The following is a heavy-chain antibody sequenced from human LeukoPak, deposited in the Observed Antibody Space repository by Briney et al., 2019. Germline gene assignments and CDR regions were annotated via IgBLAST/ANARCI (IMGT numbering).Heavy chain of an antibody. J-gene: IGHJ6*04. Sequence: SETLSLTCAVSGGSISSGGYSWSWIRQPPGKGLEWIGYIYHSGSTYYNPSLKSRVTISVDRSKNQFSLKLSSVTAADTAVYYCARDSGMVRGEAYYYYGMDVWGKGTTVTVYS. CDR3: ARDSGMVRGEAYYYYGMDV. D-gene: IGHD3-10*01. CDR1: GGSISSGGYS. V-gene: IGHV4-30-2*01. CDR2: IYHSGST.